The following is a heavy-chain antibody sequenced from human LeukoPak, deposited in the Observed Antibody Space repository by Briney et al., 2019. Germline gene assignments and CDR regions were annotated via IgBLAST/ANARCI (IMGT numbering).Heavy chain of an antibody. V-gene: IGHV3-23*01. J-gene: IGHJ6*02. Sequence: GGSLRLTCAASGFSSGSSALGWVRQAPGKGLEWVSSISGSGSYTYYADSVKGRFTISRDNSKNTVYLQMNSLRDEDTAIYYCATRSFYYGMDVWGQGTTVTVSS. CDR1: GFSSGSSA. CDR3: ATRSFYYGMDV. CDR2: ISGSGSYT.